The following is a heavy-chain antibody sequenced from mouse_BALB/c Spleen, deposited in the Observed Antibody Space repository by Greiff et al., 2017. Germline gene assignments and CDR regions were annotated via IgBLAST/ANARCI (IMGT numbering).Heavy chain of an antibody. CDR3: ARTGAYGNYAFWDFDV. V-gene: IGHV1-9*01. D-gene: IGHD2-1*01. Sequence: VQLQQSGPELVKPGASVKMSCKASGYTFTDYVISWVKQRPGHGLEWIGEILPGSGSTNYNEKFKGKATFTADTSSNTAYMQLSSLTSEDSAVYYCARTGAYGNYAFWDFDVWGAGTTVTVSS. J-gene: IGHJ1*01. CDR1: GYTFTDYV. CDR2: ILPGSGST.